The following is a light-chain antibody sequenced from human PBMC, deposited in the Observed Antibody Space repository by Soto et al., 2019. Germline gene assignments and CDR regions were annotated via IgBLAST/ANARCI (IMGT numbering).Light chain of an antibody. Sequence: QSALTQPASVSGSPGQSITISCTGTSSDVGSYNYVSWYQEHPGKAPKLVIYEVSNRPSGVSNRFSGSKSGNTASLTISGLQAEDEADYYCNSYTSSSTSYVFGTGTKLTVL. V-gene: IGLV2-14*01. CDR3: NSYTSSSTSYV. CDR2: EVS. CDR1: SSDVGSYNY. J-gene: IGLJ1*01.